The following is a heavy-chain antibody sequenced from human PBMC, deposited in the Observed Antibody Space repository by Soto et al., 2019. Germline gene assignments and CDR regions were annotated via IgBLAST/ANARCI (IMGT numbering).Heavy chain of an antibody. CDR3: ARDTPPTDY. CDR1: GYTFTSYH. Sequence: QVQLVQSGAEVKKPGASVKVSCKTSGYTFTSYHISWVRQAPGQGLEWMGWISAYNTNTNYAQKFQGRVTMTTDTLTSTAYTELRSLRSDGTSVYYCARDTPPTDYWGQGTRVNVSS. V-gene: IGHV1-18*01. J-gene: IGHJ4*02. CDR2: ISAYNTNT.